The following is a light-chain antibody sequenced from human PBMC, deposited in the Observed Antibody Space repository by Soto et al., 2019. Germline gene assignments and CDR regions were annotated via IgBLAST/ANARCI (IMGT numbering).Light chain of an antibody. CDR3: LSYAGSTNYV. V-gene: IGLV2-8*01. CDR2: EVS. CDR1: SRDVGGNNY. J-gene: IGLJ1*01. Sequence: QSVLTQPPSATGSPGQSVSISCTGTSRDVGGNNYVSWYQQHPGKAPKLLIYEVSKRPSGVPDRFSGSTSGNTASLTVSGLQAEDEADYFCLSYAGSTNYVFGTGTKVTVL.